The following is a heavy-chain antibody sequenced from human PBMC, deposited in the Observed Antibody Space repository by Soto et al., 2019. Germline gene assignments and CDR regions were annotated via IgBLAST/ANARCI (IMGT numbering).Heavy chain of an antibody. J-gene: IGHJ3*02. Sequence: EGQLVESGGGLVQPGGSLRLSCAASGFTFEVYAIHWVRQALGKGLEWVSGISGNSGSIGYADSVKGRFTISRDNVKNPLYLQMNSLRDEDTAVYYCTRWNYAFDMWGQGTMGTVSS. D-gene: IGHD1-7*01. V-gene: IGHV3-9*01. CDR3: TRWNYAFDM. CDR1: GFTFEVYA. CDR2: ISGNSGSI.